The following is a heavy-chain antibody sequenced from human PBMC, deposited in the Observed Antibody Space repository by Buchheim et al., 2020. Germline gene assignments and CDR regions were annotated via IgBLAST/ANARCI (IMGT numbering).Heavy chain of an antibody. CDR2: IKQDGSEK. CDR1: GFTFSSYW. CDR3: ARASYYYDSSGYYYEGGYFQH. V-gene: IGHV3-7*01. D-gene: IGHD3-22*01. J-gene: IGHJ1*01. Sequence: EVQLVESGGGLVQPGGSLRLPCAASGFTFSSYWMSWVRQAPGKGLEWVANIKQDGSEKYYVDSVKGRFTISRDNAKNSLYLQMNSLRAEDTAVYYCARASYYYDSSGYYYEGGYFQHWGQGTL.